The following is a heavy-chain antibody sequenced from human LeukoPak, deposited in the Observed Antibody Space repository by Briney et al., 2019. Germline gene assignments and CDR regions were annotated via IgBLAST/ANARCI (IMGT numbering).Heavy chain of an antibody. J-gene: IGHJ4*02. CDR2: ISGSGTTI. CDR1: GFTFSDYY. V-gene: IGHV3-11*01. D-gene: IGHD2-2*01. CDR3: ARRQYCSGTNCYNGVPYFDY. Sequence: GGSLRLSCAASGFTFSDYYMSWIRQAPGKGLEWVSYISGSGTTIYYADSVKGRFTISRNNAKNSLYLQMNSLRAEDTAVYYCARRQYCSGTNCYNGVPYFDYWGQGTLVTVSS.